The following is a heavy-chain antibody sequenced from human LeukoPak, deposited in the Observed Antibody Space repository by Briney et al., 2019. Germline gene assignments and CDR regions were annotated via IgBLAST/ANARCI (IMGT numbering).Heavy chain of an antibody. V-gene: IGHV3-30*04. CDR3: AKDQGIAVAGRYYYGMDV. J-gene: IGHJ6*02. D-gene: IGHD6-19*01. CDR1: GFTFSSYA. CDR2: ISYDGSNK. Sequence: PGGSLRLSCAASGFTFSSYAMHWVRQAPGKGLEWVAVISYDGSNKYYADSVKGRFTISRDNSKNTLYLQMNSLRAEDTAVYYCAKDQGIAVAGRYYYGMDVWGQGTTVTVSS.